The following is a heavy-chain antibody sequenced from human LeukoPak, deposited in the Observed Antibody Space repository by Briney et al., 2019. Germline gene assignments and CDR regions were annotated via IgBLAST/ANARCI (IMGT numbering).Heavy chain of an antibody. J-gene: IGHJ6*02. CDR3: ARGQAGYYYYYGMDV. CDR1: GGSISSYY. CDR2: INHSGST. V-gene: IGHV4-34*01. Sequence: SETLSLTCTVSGGSISSYYWSWIRQPPGKGLEWIGEINHSGSTNYNPSLKSRVTISVDTSKNQFSLKLSSVTAADTAVYYCARGQAGYYYYYGMDVWGQGTTVTVSS.